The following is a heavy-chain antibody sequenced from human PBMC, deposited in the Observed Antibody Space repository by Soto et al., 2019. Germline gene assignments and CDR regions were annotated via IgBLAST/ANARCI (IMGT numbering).Heavy chain of an antibody. CDR3: AGIYYYGSGSYYRY. D-gene: IGHD3-10*01. J-gene: IGHJ4*02. V-gene: IGHV3-74*01. Sequence: EVQLVESGGGLVQPGGSLRLSCAASGFTFSSYWMHWVRQAPGKGLVWVSRINSDGSSTSYADSVKGRFTISRDNAENTLYLQMNSLRAEDTAVYYCAGIYYYGSGSYYRYWGQGTLVTVSS. CDR2: INSDGSST. CDR1: GFTFSSYW.